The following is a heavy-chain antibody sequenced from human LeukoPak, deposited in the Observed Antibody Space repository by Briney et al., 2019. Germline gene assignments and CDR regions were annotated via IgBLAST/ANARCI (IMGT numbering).Heavy chain of an antibody. CDR1: GGTFSSYA. Sequence: ASVKVSCKASGGTFSSYAISWVRQAPGQGLEWMGGIIPIFGTANYAQKFQGRVTITADESTSTAYMELSSLRSGDTAVYYCARDGTYLQATGIGHYYYMDVWGKGTTVTISS. V-gene: IGHV1-69*13. CDR3: ARDGTYLQATGIGHYYYMDV. J-gene: IGHJ6*03. CDR2: IIPIFGTA. D-gene: IGHD1-7*01.